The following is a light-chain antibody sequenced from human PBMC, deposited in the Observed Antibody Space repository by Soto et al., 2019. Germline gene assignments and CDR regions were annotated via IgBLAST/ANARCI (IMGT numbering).Light chain of an antibody. Sequence: DIQMTQSPSSLSAFVGDSVTITCHASQRISTFLNWYHQKPGKAPKLLIYPASYLQSGVPSNFSGSGSGTDFTLSIVTLQPEDFGTYYCQQSYRLPLTFGGGTKVEI. CDR3: QQSYRLPLT. V-gene: IGKV1-39*01. CDR1: QRISTF. CDR2: PAS. J-gene: IGKJ4*01.